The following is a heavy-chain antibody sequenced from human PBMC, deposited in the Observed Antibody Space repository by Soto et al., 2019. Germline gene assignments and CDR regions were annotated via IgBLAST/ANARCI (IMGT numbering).Heavy chain of an antibody. D-gene: IGHD6-13*01. Sequence: QVLLQESGPGLVKPSETLSLTCSVSGGSISSYYWGWIRQPPGKGLEWIGHIYYSGGTSYNPSLKSRITISVDTSKNQFSLKLSSVTAADMAVYYCARDSAAGTGDYDHWGQGILVTVSS. J-gene: IGHJ4*02. CDR1: GGSISSYY. CDR2: IYYSGGT. V-gene: IGHV4-59*01. CDR3: ARDSAAGTGDYDH.